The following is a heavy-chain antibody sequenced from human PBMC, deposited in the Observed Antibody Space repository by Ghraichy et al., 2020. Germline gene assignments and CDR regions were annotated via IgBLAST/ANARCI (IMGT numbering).Heavy chain of an antibody. CDR1: GGSITNYY. CDR3: ARGDDFSNLSYFDL. CDR2: IYYSGST. Sequence: SETLSLTCTVSGGSITNYYWSWIRQPPGKGLEWIGYIYYSGSTNYNPSLKSRVTISVDTSKNQFSLKLNSVTAADTAVYYCARGDDFSNLSYFDLWGRGTLVTVSS. V-gene: IGHV4-59*01. D-gene: IGHD4-11*01. J-gene: IGHJ2*01.